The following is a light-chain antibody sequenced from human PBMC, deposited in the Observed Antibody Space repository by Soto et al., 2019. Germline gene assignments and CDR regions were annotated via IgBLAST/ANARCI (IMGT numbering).Light chain of an antibody. CDR1: QSISNY. CDR2: DAS. J-gene: IGKJ5*01. Sequence: EIVLTQSPATLSLSPGERATLSCRASQSISNYLAWYQHKPGQAPRLLIDDASSRATGIPARFSGSGSGTDCTLTISSLEPEYFAVYYCQYRTTFGQGTRLEIK. V-gene: IGKV3-11*01. CDR3: QYRTT.